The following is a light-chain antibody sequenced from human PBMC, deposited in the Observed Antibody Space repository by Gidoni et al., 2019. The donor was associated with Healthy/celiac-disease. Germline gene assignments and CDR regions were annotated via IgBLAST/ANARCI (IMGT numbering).Light chain of an antibody. CDR2: AAS. J-gene: IGKJ1*01. Sequence: DIQMTQSPSSLSASVGDRVTITCRASQSISSYLNWYQQKPGKAPKLLIYAASSLQSGVPSRFSGSLSGTDFTLTICSLQPEDFSTYYCQQSYSTPCTFGQXTKVEIK. CDR1: QSISSY. CDR3: QQSYSTPCT. V-gene: IGKV1-39*01.